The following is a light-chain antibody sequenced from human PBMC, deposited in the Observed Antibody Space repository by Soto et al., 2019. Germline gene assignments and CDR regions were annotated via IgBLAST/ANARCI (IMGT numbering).Light chain of an antibody. V-gene: IGLV2-14*01. Sequence: QSALTQPASVSGSPGQSITISCTGTSSDVGGYNYVSWYQQHPGKAPKLMIYEVSNRPSGVSNRFSGSKSGNTASLTISGLQAEDEAYYYCSAYTISSTQVFGGGTKLTVL. J-gene: IGLJ2*01. CDR1: SSDVGGYNY. CDR2: EVS. CDR3: SAYTISSTQV.